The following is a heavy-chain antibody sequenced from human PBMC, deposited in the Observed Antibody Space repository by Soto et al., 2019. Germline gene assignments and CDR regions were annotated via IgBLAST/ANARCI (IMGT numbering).Heavy chain of an antibody. Sequence: SETLSLTCTVSGGSISSYYWSWIRQPPGKGLEWIGYIYYSGSTNYNPSLKSRVTISVDTSKNQFSLKLSSVTAADTAVYYCAGFTVTTTHDAFDIWGQGTMVTVSS. J-gene: IGHJ3*02. CDR1: GGSISSYY. CDR3: AGFTVTTTHDAFDI. D-gene: IGHD4-17*01. V-gene: IGHV4-59*01. CDR2: IYYSGST.